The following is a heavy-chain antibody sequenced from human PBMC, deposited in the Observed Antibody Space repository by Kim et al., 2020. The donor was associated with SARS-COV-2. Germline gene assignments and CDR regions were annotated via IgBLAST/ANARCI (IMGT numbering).Heavy chain of an antibody. CDR1: DGSISSYY. D-gene: IGHD1-1*01. Sequence: SETLSLTCTVSDGSISSYYWSWIRQPPGKGLEWIGYISDSGSTNYNPSLKSRVTISVDTSKNQFSLKLNSVTAADTAMYYCARGRDVYRIPWSYWGQGTLVTVSS. J-gene: IGHJ4*02. V-gene: IGHV4-59*01. CDR3: ARGRDVYRIPWSY. CDR2: ISDSGST.